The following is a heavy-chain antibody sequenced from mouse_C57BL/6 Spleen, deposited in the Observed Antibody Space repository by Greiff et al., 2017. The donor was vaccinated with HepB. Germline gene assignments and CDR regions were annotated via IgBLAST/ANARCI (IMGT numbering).Heavy chain of an antibody. CDR3: ARGPFYYGSSPYYFDY. CDR1: GYTFTSYW. J-gene: IGHJ2*01. D-gene: IGHD1-1*01. Sequence: QVQLQQPGAELVKPGASVKLSCKASGYTFTSYWMHWVKQRPGQGLEWIGMIHPNSGSTNYNEKFKSKATLTVDKSSSTAYMQLSSLTSEDSAVYYCARGPFYYGSSPYYFDYWGQGTTLTVSS. V-gene: IGHV1-64*01. CDR2: IHPNSGST.